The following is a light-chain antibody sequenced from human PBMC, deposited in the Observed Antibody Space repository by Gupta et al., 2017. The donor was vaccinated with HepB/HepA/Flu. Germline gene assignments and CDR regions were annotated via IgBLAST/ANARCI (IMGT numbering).Light chain of an antibody. CDR1: QSVTSSY. V-gene: IGKV3-20*01. CDR3: QQYVSTPPT. J-gene: IGKJ4*01. CDR2: GGS. Sequence: EIVLTQSPGPLSLSPGDRAPLSCRASQSVTSSYLAWYRHKPGQAPRLLIYGGSRRATGIPDRFSGSGSGTDFTLTINRLEPEDFAVYYCQQYVSTPPTFGGGTKVEIK.